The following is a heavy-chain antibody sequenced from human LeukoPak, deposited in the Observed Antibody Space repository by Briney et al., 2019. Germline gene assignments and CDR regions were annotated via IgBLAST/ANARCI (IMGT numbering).Heavy chain of an antibody. J-gene: IGHJ4*02. CDR1: GGTFSSYA. D-gene: IGHD3-22*01. V-gene: IGHV1-69*13. Sequence: EASVKVSCKASGGTFSSYAIGWVRQAPGQGLEWMGGIIPIFGTANYAQKFQGRVTITADESTSTAYMELSSLRSEDTAVYYCARDPPTRLKAPRFDYWGQGTLVTVSS. CDR3: ARDPPTRLKAPRFDY. CDR2: IIPIFGTA.